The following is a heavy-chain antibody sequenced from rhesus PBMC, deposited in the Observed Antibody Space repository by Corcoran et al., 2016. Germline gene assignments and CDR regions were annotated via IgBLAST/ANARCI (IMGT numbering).Heavy chain of an antibody. CDR3: ARDYGSSYRFDV. Sequence: QVQLQESGPGLVKPSETLSLTCAVSGGSFSGYYRGWLRQPPGKGLEWIGYISSSGSIYYPPSFKSRVTISIDTSKNQFSRKLSSVTAADTAVDYCARDYGSSYRFDVWGPGVLVTVSS. CDR1: GGSFSGYY. V-gene: IGHV4-165*01. D-gene: IGHD4-29*01. J-gene: IGHJ5-1*01. CDR2: ISSSGSI.